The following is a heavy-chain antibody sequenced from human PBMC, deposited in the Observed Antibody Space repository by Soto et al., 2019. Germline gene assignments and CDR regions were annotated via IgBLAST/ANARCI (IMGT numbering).Heavy chain of an antibody. V-gene: IGHV1-18*01. CDR2: ISAYNGNT. CDR3: AIDDTIFGVVIIFDP. CDR1: GYTFTSYG. D-gene: IGHD3-3*01. Sequence: ASVKVSCKASGYTFTSYGISWVRQAPGQGLEWMGWISAYNGNTNYAQKLQGRVTMTTDTSTSTAYMELRSLRSDDTAVYYCAIDDTIFGVVIIFDPWGKGTLVTVSS. J-gene: IGHJ5*02.